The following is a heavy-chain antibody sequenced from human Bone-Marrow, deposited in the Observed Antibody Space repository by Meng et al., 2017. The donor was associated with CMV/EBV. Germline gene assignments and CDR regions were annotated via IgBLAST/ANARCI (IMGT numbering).Heavy chain of an antibody. CDR2: ISSSGSTI. D-gene: IGHD3-10*01. J-gene: IGHJ4*02. CDR3: ARDEGGIFAY. CDR1: GFTFSGYE. Sequence: GESLKISCAASGFTFSGYEMNWVRQAPGKGLEWISYISSSGSTIYYADSVKGRFTISRDNSKNTLYLQMNSLRAEDTAVYYCARDEGGIFAYWGQGTLVTVSS. V-gene: IGHV3-48*03.